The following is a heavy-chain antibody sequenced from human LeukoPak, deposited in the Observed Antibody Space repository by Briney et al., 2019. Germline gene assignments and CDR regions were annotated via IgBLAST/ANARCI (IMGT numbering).Heavy chain of an antibody. CDR2: ISAYNGNT. Sequence: GASVKVSCKASGYTFTSYGISWVRRAPGQGLEWMGWISAYNGNTNYAQKLQGRVTMTTDTSTSTAYMELRSLRSDDTAVYYCARISSGWYYYYYYMDVWGKGTTVTVSS. CDR1: GYTFTSYG. D-gene: IGHD6-19*01. CDR3: ARISSGWYYYYYYMDV. V-gene: IGHV1-18*01. J-gene: IGHJ6*03.